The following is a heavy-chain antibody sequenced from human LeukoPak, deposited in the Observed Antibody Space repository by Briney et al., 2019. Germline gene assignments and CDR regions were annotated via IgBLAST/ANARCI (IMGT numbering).Heavy chain of an antibody. CDR3: ASAQLYYYDSSGYPYWYFDL. V-gene: IGHV4-31*03. Sequence: SQTLSLTCTVSGGSISSGGYYWSWIRQHPGKGLEWIGYIYYSGSTYYNPSLKSRVTISVDTSKNQFSLKLSCVTAADTAVYYCASAQLYYYDSSGYPYWYFDLWGRGTLVTVSS. CDR1: GGSISSGGYY. D-gene: IGHD3-22*01. J-gene: IGHJ2*01. CDR2: IYYSGST.